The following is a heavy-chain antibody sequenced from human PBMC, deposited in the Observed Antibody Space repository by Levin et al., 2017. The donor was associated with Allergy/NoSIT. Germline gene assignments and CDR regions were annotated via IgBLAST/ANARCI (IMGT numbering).Heavy chain of an antibody. Sequence: SQTLSLTCAISGDSVSSNSAAWNWIRQSPSRGLEWLGRTYYRSKWYNDYAVSVKSRITINPDTSKNQFSLQLNSVTPDDTAVYYCARSGFDSSGSYYGMDVWGQGTTVTVSS. CDR2: TYYRSKWYN. J-gene: IGHJ6*02. V-gene: IGHV6-1*01. D-gene: IGHD3-22*01. CDR3: ARSGFDSSGSYYGMDV. CDR1: GDSVSSNSAA.